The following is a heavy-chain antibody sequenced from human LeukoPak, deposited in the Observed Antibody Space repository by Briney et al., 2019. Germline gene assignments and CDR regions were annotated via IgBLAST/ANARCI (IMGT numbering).Heavy chain of an antibody. CDR3: ARHGIFYDTSGYTNWFDP. CDR1: GGSISSSSYY. D-gene: IGHD3-22*01. CDR2: IYYSGST. J-gene: IGHJ5*02. V-gene: IGHV4-39*01. Sequence: SETLSLTCTVSGGSISSSSYYWGWIRQPPGKGLEWIGSIYYSGSTYYNSSLKSRVTVSVDTSKNQFSLKLTSVTAADTAVYYCARHGIFYDTSGYTNWFDPWGQGTLVTVSS.